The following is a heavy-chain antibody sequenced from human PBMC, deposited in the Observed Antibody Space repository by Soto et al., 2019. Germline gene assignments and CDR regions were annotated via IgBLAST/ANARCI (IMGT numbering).Heavy chain of an antibody. CDR2: ISYDGSNY. Sequence: QVQVVESGGGVVQPGRSLRLSCGASGFIFDNYGMHWVRQAPGKGLEWVAVISYDGSNYYYADSVRGRFTISRDNSKNTVYRQMNSLRPEDTAVYYCANGGYYYDSSGYYGVFGYWGQGTLVTVPS. D-gene: IGHD3-22*01. J-gene: IGHJ4*02. CDR3: ANGGYYYDSSGYYGVFGY. CDR1: GFIFDNYG. V-gene: IGHV3-30*18.